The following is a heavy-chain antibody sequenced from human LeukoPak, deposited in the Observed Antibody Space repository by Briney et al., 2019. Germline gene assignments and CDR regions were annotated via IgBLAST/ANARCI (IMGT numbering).Heavy chain of an antibody. Sequence: PGGSLRLSCAASGFTFSSYSMNWVRQAPGKGLEWVSSISSSSSYIYYADSVKGRFTISRDNAKNSLYLQMNSLRAEDTAVYYCARDRGGYYDFWSGFNWFXPWGQGTLVTVSS. V-gene: IGHV3-21*01. CDR1: GFTFSSYS. J-gene: IGHJ5*02. D-gene: IGHD3-3*01. CDR2: ISSSSSYI. CDR3: ARDRGGYYDFWSGFNWFXP.